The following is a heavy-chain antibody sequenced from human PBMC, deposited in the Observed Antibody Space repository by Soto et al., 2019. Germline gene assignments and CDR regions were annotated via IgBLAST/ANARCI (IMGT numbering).Heavy chain of an antibody. CDR2: MNPNSGNT. V-gene: IGHV1-8*01. Sequence: ASVKVSCKASGYTFTSYDINWARQATGQGLEWMGWMNPNSGNTGYAQKFQGRVTMTRNTSISTAYMELSSLRSEDTAVYYCTSGSEYCSSTSCYLDIWGQGTMVTVTS. CDR1: GYTFTSYD. D-gene: IGHD2-2*01. CDR3: TSGSEYCSSTSCYLDI. J-gene: IGHJ3*02.